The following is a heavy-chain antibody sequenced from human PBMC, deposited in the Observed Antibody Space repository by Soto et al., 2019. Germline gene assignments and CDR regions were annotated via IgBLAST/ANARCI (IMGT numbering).Heavy chain of an antibody. CDR1: GYTFTGYY. V-gene: IGHV1-2*02. CDR2: ISPNSGGT. Sequence: QVQLVQSGAEVKKPGASVKVSCKASGYTFTGYYMHWVRQAPGQGLEWMGWISPNSGGTNYAQKFQGGVTMTRDTSISTAYMELSRLRSDDTAVYYCARVVQLWLGRFRRWFDPWGQGTLVTVSS. J-gene: IGHJ5*02. D-gene: IGHD5-18*01. CDR3: ARVVQLWLGRFRRWFDP.